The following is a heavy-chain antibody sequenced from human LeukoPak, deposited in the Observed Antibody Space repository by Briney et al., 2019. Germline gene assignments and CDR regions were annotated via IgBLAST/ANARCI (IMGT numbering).Heavy chain of an antibody. V-gene: IGHV4-59*01. CDR1: GASISSYY. D-gene: IGHD6-13*01. CDR2: FYHSGGT. CDR3: ARGASSSWYSFWKF. J-gene: IGHJ4*02. Sequence: SETLSLTCNVSGASISSYYWSWIRQPPGEGLEWIGYFYHSGGTNYNPSLKSRATISIDTSKNEVSLKLRSVTAADTAVYYCARGASSSWYSFWKFWGQGTLVTVSS.